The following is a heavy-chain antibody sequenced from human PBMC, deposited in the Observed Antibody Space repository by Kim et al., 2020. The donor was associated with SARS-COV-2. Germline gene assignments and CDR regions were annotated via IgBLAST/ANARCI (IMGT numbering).Heavy chain of an antibody. D-gene: IGHD3-10*01. CDR3: AKGGGAGTDGKEF. J-gene: IGHJ1*01. V-gene: IGHV3-9*01. CDR1: GFSFGANA. CDR2: INWNSGNK. Sequence: GGSLRLSCAASGFSFGANAMHWVRRGPGKALEWVAGINWNSGNKYYAASVRGRFTISRDNAKNALYLQMNRLTSDDTATYYCAKGGGAGTDGKEFGGQGTRVTVSS.